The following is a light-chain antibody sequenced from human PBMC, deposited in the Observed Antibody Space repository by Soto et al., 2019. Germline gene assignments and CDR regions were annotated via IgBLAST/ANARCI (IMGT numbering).Light chain of an antibody. CDR1: SSDVGDYNY. V-gene: IGLV2-11*01. CDR3: CSFAGSYTFWV. J-gene: IGLJ3*02. Sequence: QSALTQPRSVSGSPGQSVTISCTGTSSDVGDYNYVSWYQQYPGKAPKLVIYDVSKRPSGVPDRFSGSKSGNTASLTISGLXXXXXXDYYCCSFAGSYTFWVFGGGT. CDR2: DVS.